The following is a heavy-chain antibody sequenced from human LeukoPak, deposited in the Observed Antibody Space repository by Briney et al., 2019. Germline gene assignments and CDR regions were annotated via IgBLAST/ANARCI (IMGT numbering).Heavy chain of an antibody. D-gene: IGHD5-24*01. V-gene: IGHV3-11*04. Sequence: GGSLRLSCAASGFTFSNYYMGWIRQAPGKGLEWVSYISRSGDSTHYADSVKGRFTISRDNAKNSLFLEMNSLRVEDTAVYYCARGEMATVVDYWGQGTLVTVSS. J-gene: IGHJ4*02. CDR1: GFTFSNYY. CDR3: ARGEMATVVDY. CDR2: ISRSGDST.